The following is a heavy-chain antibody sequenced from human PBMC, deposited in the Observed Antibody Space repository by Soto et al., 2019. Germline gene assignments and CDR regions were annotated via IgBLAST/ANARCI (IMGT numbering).Heavy chain of an antibody. CDR1: GASITTTDYY. D-gene: IGHD1-26*01. CDR2: LLHNGST. J-gene: IGHJ4*02. V-gene: IGHV4-39*01. CDR3: ARTPWLLISYYFDS. Sequence: SETLSLTCSVAGASITTTDYYLVWLSHAPGKVLEWIVSLLHNGSTHYNPSLESRVTVSVDTSKNQFSLQLSSVTAADTAVYYCARTPWLLISYYFDSWGQGTLVSVSS.